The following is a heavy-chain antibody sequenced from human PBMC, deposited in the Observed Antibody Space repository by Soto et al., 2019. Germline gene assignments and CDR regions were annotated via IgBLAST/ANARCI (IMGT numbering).Heavy chain of an antibody. Sequence: QVQLVQSGAEVKKPGASVKVSCKASGYTFTSYGISWVRQAPGQGLEWMGWISAYNGNTNYAQKLQGRVTMTTDTSTSTAYMELRSLRSDDTAVYYCARDHPFRDIVVVPAGNFDYWGQGTLVTVSS. CDR3: ARDHPFRDIVVVPAGNFDY. V-gene: IGHV1-18*01. CDR1: GYTFTSYG. J-gene: IGHJ4*02. D-gene: IGHD2-2*01. CDR2: ISAYNGNT.